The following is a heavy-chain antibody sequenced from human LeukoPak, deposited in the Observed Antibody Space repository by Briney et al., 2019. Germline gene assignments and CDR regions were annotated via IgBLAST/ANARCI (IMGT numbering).Heavy chain of an antibody. CDR3: AREGRRYDILTGYYNSGFDY. D-gene: IGHD3-9*01. CDR2: IYYSGST. CDR1: GGSISSYY. Sequence: SVPLSLTCTVSGGSISSYYGSWSRQPPGKGLEWIGYIYYSGSTNYNPSLKSRVTISVETSKKQFSLKLSSVTAADTAVYYCAREGRRYDILTGYYNSGFDYWGQGTLVTVPS. V-gene: IGHV4-59*01. J-gene: IGHJ4*02.